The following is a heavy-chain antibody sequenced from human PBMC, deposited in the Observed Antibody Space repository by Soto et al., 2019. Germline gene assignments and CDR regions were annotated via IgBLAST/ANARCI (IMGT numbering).Heavy chain of an antibody. CDR1: GFTFSDYY. Sequence: GGSLRLSCAASGFTFSDYYMSWIRQAPGKGLEWVSYISSSSSYTNYADSVKGRLTISRDNPKNTLYLQMNSLRAEDTAVYYCAREVAYDDYRFAMDVWGQGTTVTVSS. J-gene: IGHJ6*02. CDR2: ISSSSSYT. CDR3: AREVAYDDYRFAMDV. D-gene: IGHD4-17*01. V-gene: IGHV3-11*06.